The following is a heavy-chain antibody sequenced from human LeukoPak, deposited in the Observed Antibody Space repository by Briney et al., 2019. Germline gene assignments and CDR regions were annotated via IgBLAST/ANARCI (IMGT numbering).Heavy chain of an antibody. D-gene: IGHD3-3*01. CDR2: INPSGGST. CDR3: ARGHYYDFWSGHFDY. J-gene: IGHJ4*02. Sequence: ASVKVSCKASGYTFTSYYMHWVRQAPGQGLEWMGIINPSGGSTNYAQKFQGRVTITADESTSTAYMELSSLRSEDTAVYYCARGHYYDFWSGHFDYWGQGTLVTVSS. V-gene: IGHV1-46*01. CDR1: GYTFTSYY.